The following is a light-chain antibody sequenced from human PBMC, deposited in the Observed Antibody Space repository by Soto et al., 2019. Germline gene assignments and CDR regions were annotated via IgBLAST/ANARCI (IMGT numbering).Light chain of an antibody. CDR3: CSYAGSSTFL. V-gene: IGLV2-23*02. J-gene: IGLJ2*01. CDR2: EVS. CDR1: SSDVGSYNL. Sequence: QSALTQSASVSGSPGQSITISCTGTSSDVGSYNLVSWYQQHPGKAPKLMIYEVSKRPSGVSNRFSGSKSGNTASLTISGLQAEDEADYYCCSYAGSSTFLFGGGTKLTVL.